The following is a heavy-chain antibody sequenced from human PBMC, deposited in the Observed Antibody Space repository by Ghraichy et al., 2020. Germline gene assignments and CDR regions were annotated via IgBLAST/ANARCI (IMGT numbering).Heavy chain of an antibody. J-gene: IGHJ4*02. CDR3: ICVLHG. CDR1: GFTFSHYW. CDR2: ISGDGTVT. V-gene: IGHV3-74*01. Sequence: GGSLRLSCTASGFTFSHYWMHWVRQAPGQGLVWVSRISGDGTVTDYADSVRGRFTISRDNSRNTLYLQMNSLRVEDTAVYYCICVLHGCGQGSVVTVSS. D-gene: IGHD5/OR15-5a*01.